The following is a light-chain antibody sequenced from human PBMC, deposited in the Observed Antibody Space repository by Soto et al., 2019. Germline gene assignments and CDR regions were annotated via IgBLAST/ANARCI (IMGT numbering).Light chain of an antibody. CDR2: KAS. Sequence: SPSTLSVSVGYRVTITVPASQTIRSWLAWYQQKPGKAPKLLIYKASTLKSGVPSRFSGSGSGTEFTLTISSLQPDDFATYYCQHYNSYSEAFGQGTKVDIK. V-gene: IGKV1-5*03. CDR3: QHYNSYSEA. CDR1: QTIRSW. J-gene: IGKJ1*01.